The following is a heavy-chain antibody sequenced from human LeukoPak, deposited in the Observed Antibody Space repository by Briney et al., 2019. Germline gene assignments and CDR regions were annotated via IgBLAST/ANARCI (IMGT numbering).Heavy chain of an antibody. Sequence: GGSLRLSCAASGFTFSTYAMYWVRQAPGKGLEWVAVISYEGSTKYYADFVKGRFTISRDNSKNTLYLQMNSLRAEDTAVYYCAKDRGSIPRYYYDSSGYYYLDYWGQGTLVTVSS. CDR2: ISYEGSTK. V-gene: IGHV3-30-3*01. CDR1: GFTFSTYA. J-gene: IGHJ4*02. CDR3: AKDRGSIPRYYYDSSGYYYLDY. D-gene: IGHD3-22*01.